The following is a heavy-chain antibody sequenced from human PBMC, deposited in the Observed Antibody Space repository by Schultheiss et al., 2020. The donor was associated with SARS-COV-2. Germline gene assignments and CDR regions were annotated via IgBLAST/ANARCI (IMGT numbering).Heavy chain of an antibody. J-gene: IGHJ4*02. Sequence: GGSLRLSCAASGFTFSSYAMHWVRQAPGKGLEWVAVISYDGSNKYYADSVKGRFTISRDNSKNTLYLQMNSLRAEDTAVYYCAKDSIKEEYYFDYWGQGTLVTVSS. V-gene: IGHV3-30*04. CDR3: AKDSIKEEYYFDY. CDR1: GFTFSSYA. D-gene: IGHD3-10*01. CDR2: ISYDGSNK.